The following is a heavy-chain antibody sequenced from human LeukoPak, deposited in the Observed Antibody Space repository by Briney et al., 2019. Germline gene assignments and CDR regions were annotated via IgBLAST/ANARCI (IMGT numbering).Heavy chain of an antibody. CDR1: GFTVSSNY. V-gene: IGHV3-53*01. Sequence: GGSLRLSCAASGFTVSSNYMGWVRQAPGKGLEWVSVIYSGGSTYYADSVKGRFTISRDNSKNTLYLQMNSLRAEDTAVYYCASGLRYFDFDYWGQGTLVTVSS. CDR2: IYSGGST. CDR3: ASGLRYFDFDY. J-gene: IGHJ4*02. D-gene: IGHD3-9*01.